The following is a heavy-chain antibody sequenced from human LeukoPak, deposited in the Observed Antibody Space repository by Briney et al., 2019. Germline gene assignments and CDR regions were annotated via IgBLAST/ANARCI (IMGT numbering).Heavy chain of an antibody. Sequence: SETLSLTCAVYGGSFSGYYWSWIRQPPGKGLEWIGEINHSGSTNYNPSLKSRVTISVDTSKNQFSLKLSSVTAADTAVYSCATGYTSNCPYNWGQGTQVTVSS. D-gene: IGHD6-13*01. CDR2: INHSGST. CDR3: ATGYTSNCPYN. CDR1: GGSFSGYY. V-gene: IGHV4-34*01. J-gene: IGHJ4*02.